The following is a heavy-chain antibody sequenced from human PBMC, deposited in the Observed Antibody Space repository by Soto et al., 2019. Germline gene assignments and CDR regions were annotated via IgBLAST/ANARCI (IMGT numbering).Heavy chain of an antibody. Sequence: QVQLVQSGAEVKKPGSSVKVSCKASGGTFSSYTISWVRQAPGQGLEWMGRILPILGIANHAQKFQGRVTTXXDXPXXQVYTHLRRLTSEATAVYYLATEAHPYYDSSGYCDWGQGTLVTVSS. CDR2: ILPILGIA. CDR3: ATEAHPYYDSSGYCD. V-gene: IGHV1-69*08. CDR1: GGTFSSYT. D-gene: IGHD3-22*01. J-gene: IGHJ4*02.